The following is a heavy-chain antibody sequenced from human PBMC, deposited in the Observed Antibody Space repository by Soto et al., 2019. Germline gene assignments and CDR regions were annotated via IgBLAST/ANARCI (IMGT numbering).Heavy chain of an antibody. CDR2: TIPLLDIT. D-gene: IGHD3-3*01. J-gene: IGHJ3*02. Sequence: ASVKVSCKASGGTFSNDIITWVRQAPGQGLEWMGRTIPLLDITNYAQKFQGRVTITADKSTSTAYMELNSLRSEDTAVFYFARVSPIFGVVITAKDFDIWGQGTMVTVS. CDR3: ARVSPIFGVVITAKDFDI. V-gene: IGHV1-69*02. CDR1: GGTFSNDI.